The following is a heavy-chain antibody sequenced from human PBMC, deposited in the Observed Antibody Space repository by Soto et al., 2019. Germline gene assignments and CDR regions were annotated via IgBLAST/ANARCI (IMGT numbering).Heavy chain of an antibody. CDR3: ARDREAGYNFYYGMDV. V-gene: IGHV4-4*07. CDR1: GADINTYS. D-gene: IGHD6-19*01. J-gene: IGHJ6*02. Sequence: SETLSLTCSVSGADINTYSWTWIRQPAGKGLEWIGRIYTSASINYNPSLKGRVTLSVDTSTNQVSLRLASVTAADTAIYYCARDREAGYNFYYGMDVWGQGTTVTVPS. CDR2: IYTSASI.